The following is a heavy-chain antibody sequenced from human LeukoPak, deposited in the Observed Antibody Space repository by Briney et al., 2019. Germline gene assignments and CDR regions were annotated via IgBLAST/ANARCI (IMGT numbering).Heavy chain of an antibody. Sequence: ASVKVSCKASGYTFTNYGIIWVRQAPGQGLEWMGWISAYNGDTNYAQKLQGRVTMTTDTSTSTAYMELRSLRSDDTAVYYCARVVSGWYGRGMDYWGQGTLVTVSS. CDR1: GYTFTNYG. CDR2: ISAYNGDT. D-gene: IGHD6-19*01. V-gene: IGHV1-18*01. CDR3: ARVVSGWYGRGMDY. J-gene: IGHJ4*02.